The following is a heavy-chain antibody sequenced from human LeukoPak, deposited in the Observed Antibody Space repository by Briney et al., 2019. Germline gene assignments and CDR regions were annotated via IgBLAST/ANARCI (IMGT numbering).Heavy chain of an antibody. J-gene: IGHJ4*02. Sequence: SETLSLTCTVSGGSISSYYWSWIRQPPGKGLEWIGYIYYSGSTNYNPSLKSRVTISVDTSKNQFSLKLSSVTAADTAVYYCARRDSSFFPPFFDYWGQGTLVTVSS. CDR3: ARRDSSFFPPFFDY. V-gene: IGHV4-59*08. CDR1: GGSISSYY. D-gene: IGHD6-6*01. CDR2: IYYSGST.